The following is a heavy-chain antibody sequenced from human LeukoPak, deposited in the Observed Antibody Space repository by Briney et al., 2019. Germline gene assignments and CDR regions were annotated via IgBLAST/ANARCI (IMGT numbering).Heavy chain of an antibody. CDR1: GFTFSTYS. CDR3: ARDGGYRGYDADC. D-gene: IGHD5-12*01. Sequence: GSLRLSCAASGFTFSTYSMKWVRQAPGKGLEWVSYISDSGAMYYADSVRGRFTISRENAQNSLFLQVNSLRAEDTAVYYCARDGGYRGYDADCWGQGTLVTVSS. J-gene: IGHJ4*02. V-gene: IGHV3-48*01. CDR2: ISDSGAM.